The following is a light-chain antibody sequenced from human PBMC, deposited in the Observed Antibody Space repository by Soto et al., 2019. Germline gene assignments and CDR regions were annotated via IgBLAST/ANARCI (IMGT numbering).Light chain of an antibody. CDR1: QSVSSSY. V-gene: IGKV3D-15*01. J-gene: IGKJ1*01. CDR2: GAS. Sequence: EIVLTQSPDTLSLSPGERATLSCRASQSVSSSYLAWYQQKPGQAPRLLIYGASSRATGIPDRFSGSGSGTEFTLTISSLQSEDFAVYYCQQYNNWPTWTFGQGTKVDIK. CDR3: QQYNNWPTWT.